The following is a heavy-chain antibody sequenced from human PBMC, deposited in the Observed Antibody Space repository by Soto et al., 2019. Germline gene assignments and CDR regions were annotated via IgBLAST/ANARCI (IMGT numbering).Heavy chain of an antibody. CDR1: GGTFSSYA. V-gene: IGHV1-69*13. CDR2: IIPIFGTA. D-gene: IGHD5-18*01. CDR3: ATDGLQLWLGDQRYYYYGMDV. J-gene: IGHJ6*02. Sequence: GASVKVSCKASGGTFSSYAISWVRQAPGQGLEWMGGIIPIFGTANYAQKFQGRVTITADESTSTAYMELSSLRSEDTAVYYCATDGLQLWLGDQRYYYYGMDVWGQGTTVTVSS.